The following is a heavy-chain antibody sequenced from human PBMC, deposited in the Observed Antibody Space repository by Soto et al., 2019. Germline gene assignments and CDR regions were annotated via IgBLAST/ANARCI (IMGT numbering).Heavy chain of an antibody. D-gene: IGHD3-16*01. CDR1: GFTFSNYS. Sequence: GGSLRLSCAASGFTFSNYSMNWVRQAPGKGLEWVSSISTSSGYRYYADSVKGRXTISRDNAKKSLYLQMNSLRAEDTAVYYCARDLHDYVSFRFDPWGQGTLVTVSS. CDR3: ARDLHDYVSFRFDP. CDR2: ISTSSGYR. J-gene: IGHJ5*02. V-gene: IGHV3-21*01.